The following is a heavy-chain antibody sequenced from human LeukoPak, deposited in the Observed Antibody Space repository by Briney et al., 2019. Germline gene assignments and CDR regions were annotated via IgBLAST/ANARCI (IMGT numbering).Heavy chain of an antibody. V-gene: IGHV3-66*01. D-gene: IGHD4-23*01. CDR1: GFTVSRNY. Sequence: GGSLRLSCAASGFTVSRNYMSWVRQAPGKGLEWVSVIYSGGSTYYADSVKGRFTISRDNSKNTLYLQMNSLRAEDTAVYYCARDVDYGGNSFSWFDPWGQGTLVTVSS. J-gene: IGHJ5*02. CDR2: IYSGGST. CDR3: ARDVDYGGNSFSWFDP.